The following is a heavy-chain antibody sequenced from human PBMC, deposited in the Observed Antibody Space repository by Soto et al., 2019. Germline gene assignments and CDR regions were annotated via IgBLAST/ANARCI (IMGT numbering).Heavy chain of an antibody. CDR1: GGSISSYY. V-gene: IGHV4-59*01. CDR2: IYYSGST. J-gene: IGHJ6*03. Sequence: SETLSLTCTVSGGSISSYYWSWIRQPPGKGLEWIGYIYYSGSTNYNPSLKSRVTISVDTSKNQFSLKLSSVTAADTAVYYCARGTVVPAAIRYYYYMDVWGKGTTVTVSS. CDR3: ARGTVVPAAIRYYYYMDV. D-gene: IGHD2-2*01.